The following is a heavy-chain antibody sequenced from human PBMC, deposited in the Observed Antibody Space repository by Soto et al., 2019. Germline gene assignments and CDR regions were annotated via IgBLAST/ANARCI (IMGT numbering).Heavy chain of an antibody. V-gene: IGHV4-39*01. CDR3: AGQRRDGGWSDY. D-gene: IGHD6-19*01. CDR1: GGSIRSSGYY. Sequence: QLHLQESGPGLGKPSETLSLTCTVSGGSIRSSGYYSDLIRHPPGKGLEWIGSIYYSGSTYYTPSLTSRVTIPVDTSKNQFSLKLSSVTAADTAVYYCAGQRRDGGWSDYWGQGTLVTVAS. J-gene: IGHJ4*02. CDR2: IYYSGST.